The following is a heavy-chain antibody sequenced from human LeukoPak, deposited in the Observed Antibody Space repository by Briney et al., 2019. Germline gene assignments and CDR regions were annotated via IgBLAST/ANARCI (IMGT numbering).Heavy chain of an antibody. V-gene: IGHV3-30-3*01. Sequence: GGSLRLSCAASGFTFSSYAMHWVRQAPGKGLEWVAVMSYDGSNKYYADSVKGRFTISRDNSKNTLYLQMNSLRPEDTAVYYCARAVTPPTPPFDYWGQGTLVTVSS. CDR1: GFTFSSYA. J-gene: IGHJ4*02. CDR2: MSYDGSNK. D-gene: IGHD4-11*01. CDR3: ARAVTPPTPPFDY.